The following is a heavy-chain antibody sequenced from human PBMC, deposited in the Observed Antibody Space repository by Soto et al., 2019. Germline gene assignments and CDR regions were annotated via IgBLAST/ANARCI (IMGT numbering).Heavy chain of an antibody. V-gene: IGHV3-53*01. CDR3: ARDARSGYEWYYFDY. Sequence: GGSLRLSCAASGFTVSSNYMSWVRQAPGKGLEWVSVIYSGGSTYYADSVKGRFTISRDNSKNTLYLQMNSLRAEDTAVYYCARDARSGYEWYYFDYWGQGTLVTVSS. CDR1: GFTVSSNY. CDR2: IYSGGST. J-gene: IGHJ4*02. D-gene: IGHD5-12*01.